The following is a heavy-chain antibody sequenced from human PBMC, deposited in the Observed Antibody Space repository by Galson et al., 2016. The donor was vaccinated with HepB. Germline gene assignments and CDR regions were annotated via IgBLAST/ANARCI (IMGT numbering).Heavy chain of an antibody. CDR3: AREASYVNVLDH. CDR1: GFTFTSYS. D-gene: IGHD5-18*01. Sequence: SLRLSCAASGFTFTSYSMNWVRQAPGKGLEWVSSISSSSDYIYYSDSVRGRVTISRDNSKNTVSLQMNSLRVDDTAVFYCAREASYVNVLDHWGQGTLVTVSS. J-gene: IGHJ4*02. CDR2: ISSSSDYI. V-gene: IGHV3-21*01.